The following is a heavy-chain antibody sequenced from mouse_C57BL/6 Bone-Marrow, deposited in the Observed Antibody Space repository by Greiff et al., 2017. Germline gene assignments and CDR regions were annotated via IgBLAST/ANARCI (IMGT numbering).Heavy chain of an antibody. CDR2: ISSGGSYT. D-gene: IGHD2-3*01. CDR3: ARVYDGYGY. Sequence: DVKLVESGGYLVKPGGSLKLSCAASGFTFSSYGMSWVRQTPDKRLEWVATISSGGSYTYYPDSVKGRFTISRDNAKNTLYLQMSSLKSEDTAMYCCARVYDGYGYWGQGTTLTVSS. CDR1: GFTFSSYG. V-gene: IGHV5-6*02. J-gene: IGHJ2*01.